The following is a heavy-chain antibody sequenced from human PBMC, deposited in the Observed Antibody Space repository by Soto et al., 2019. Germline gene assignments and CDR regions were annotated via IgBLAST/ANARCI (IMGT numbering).Heavy chain of an antibody. Sequence: QVQLVESGGGLVQPGRSLRLSCAASGFTFSSYGMHWVRQAPGKGLEWVAVISYDGSNKYYADSVKGRFTISRDNSKNTLYLQMNSLRAEDTAVYYCAKELNYGDYAFDYWGQGTLVTVSS. CDR2: ISYDGSNK. D-gene: IGHD4-17*01. V-gene: IGHV3-30*18. CDR1: GFTFSSYG. CDR3: AKELNYGDYAFDY. J-gene: IGHJ4*02.